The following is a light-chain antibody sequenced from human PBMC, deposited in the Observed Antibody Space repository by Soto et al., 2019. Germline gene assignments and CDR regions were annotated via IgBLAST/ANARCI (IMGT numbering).Light chain of an antibody. V-gene: IGLV1-47*01. Sequence: QSVLTQTPSVSGTPGQRVNISCSGSSSNIGRNYVYWYHQFPGMAPKLLIYRDNERPSGVSDRFSGSKSGTSASLAISGPRSGDEADYHCATWDDSLGGPVFGGGTKLTVL. J-gene: IGLJ2*01. CDR2: RDN. CDR1: SSNIGRNY. CDR3: ATWDDSLGGPV.